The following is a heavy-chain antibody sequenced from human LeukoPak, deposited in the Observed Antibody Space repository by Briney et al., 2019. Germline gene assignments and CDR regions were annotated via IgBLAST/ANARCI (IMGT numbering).Heavy chain of an antibody. CDR2: ISSSSSTI. CDR1: GCTFSSYS. J-gene: IGHJ6*03. V-gene: IGHV3-48*01. D-gene: IGHD6-13*01. CDR3: ARDPSSWYYYYMDV. Sequence: GGSLRLSCAASGCTFSSYSMNWVRQAPGKGLEWVSYISSSSSTIYYADSVKGRFTISRDNAKNSLYLQMNSLRAEDTAVYYCARDPSSWYYYYMDVWGKGTTVTVSS.